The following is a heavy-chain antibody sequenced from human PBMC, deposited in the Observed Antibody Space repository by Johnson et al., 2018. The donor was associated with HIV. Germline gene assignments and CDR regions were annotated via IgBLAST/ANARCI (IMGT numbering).Heavy chain of an antibody. D-gene: IGHD5-18*01. V-gene: IGHV3-30*18. CDR2: ISYDGSDK. Sequence: QMLLVESGGGVVQPGRSLRLSCAASGFTFSSYSLHWVRQAPGKGLAWVTMISYDGSDKKYADSVKGRFTISRDNSKTTLFLQMNSLRDEDTAVYYCAKERTAMVTPFDAWGQGTRVTVSS. CDR3: AKERTAMVTPFDA. J-gene: IGHJ3*01. CDR1: GFTFSSYS.